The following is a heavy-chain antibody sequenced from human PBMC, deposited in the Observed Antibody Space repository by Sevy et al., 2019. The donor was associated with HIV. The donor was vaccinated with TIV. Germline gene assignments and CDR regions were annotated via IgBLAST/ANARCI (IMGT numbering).Heavy chain of an antibody. CDR3: ARAVTPHRDYLRIMDV. D-gene: IGHD4-17*01. CDR2: IKEDGSEK. V-gene: IGHV3-7*01. J-gene: IGHJ6*04. CDR1: GFMFSNYW. Sequence: GGPLRLSCAASGFMFSNYWMTWVRQAPGKGLEWVANIKEDGSEKYYVDSVKGRFSISRDNAKNSLHLQLNTLRPEDTAVYYCARAVTPHRDYLRIMDVWGKGTTVTVSS.